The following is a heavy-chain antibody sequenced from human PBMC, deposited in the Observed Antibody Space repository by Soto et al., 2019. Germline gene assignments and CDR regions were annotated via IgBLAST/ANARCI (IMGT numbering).Heavy chain of an antibody. V-gene: IGHV3-30-3*01. J-gene: IGHJ4*02. Sequence: QVQLLESGGGVVQPGRSLRLSCAASGFTFTNYGVHWVRQAPGKGLEWVAIVSFDGSHTRYADSVRGRFTISRDNSMNTVYLQMNTLRVEDTAVYYRVRERQYCSNSYSGYFDNWGQGALVTVSS. CDR2: VSFDGSHT. D-gene: IGHD6-13*01. CDR1: GFTFTNYG. CDR3: VRERQYCSNSYSGYFDN.